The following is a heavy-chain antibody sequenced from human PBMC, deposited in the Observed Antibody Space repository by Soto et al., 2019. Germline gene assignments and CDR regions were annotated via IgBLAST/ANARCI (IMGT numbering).Heavy chain of an antibody. CDR1: GGSISSYY. V-gene: IGHV4-59*01. D-gene: IGHD1-26*01. Sequence: PXATLSLPCTVSGGSISSYYWSWIPQPPGKGLGWIGYIYYSGSTNYNPSLKSRVTISVDTSKNQFSLKLSSVTAADTAVYYCARGISHYSGSYYLDYWGQGTLVTVSS. CDR2: IYYSGST. CDR3: ARGISHYSGSYYLDY. J-gene: IGHJ4*02.